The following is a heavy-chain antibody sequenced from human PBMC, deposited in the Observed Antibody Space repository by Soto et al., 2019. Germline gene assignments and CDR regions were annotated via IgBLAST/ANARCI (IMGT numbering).Heavy chain of an antibody. D-gene: IGHD6-19*01. J-gene: IGHJ6*02. CDR1: GYTFTGYY. CDR3: ASNHFSGWSRDGMDV. Sequence: ASVKVSCKASGYTFTGYYMHWVRQAPGQGLEWMGWINPNSGGTNYAQKFQGWVTMTRDTSIITAYMELSRLRSDDTAVYYCASNHFSGWSRDGMDVWGQGTTVTVSS. V-gene: IGHV1-2*04. CDR2: INPNSGGT.